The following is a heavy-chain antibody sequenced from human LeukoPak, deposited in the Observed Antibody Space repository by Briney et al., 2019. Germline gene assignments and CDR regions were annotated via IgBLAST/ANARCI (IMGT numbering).Heavy chain of an antibody. J-gene: IGHJ3*02. V-gene: IGHV3-30-3*01. CDR2: ISYDGSNK. CDR3: ARDRDSSSWWGAFDI. D-gene: IGHD6-13*01. CDR1: GFTFSGSA. Sequence: GGSLRLSCAASGFTFSGSAMHWVRQAPGKGLEWVAVISYDGSNKYYADSVKGRFTISRDNSKNTLYLQMNSLRAEDTAVYYCARDRDSSSWWGAFDIWGQGTMVTVSS.